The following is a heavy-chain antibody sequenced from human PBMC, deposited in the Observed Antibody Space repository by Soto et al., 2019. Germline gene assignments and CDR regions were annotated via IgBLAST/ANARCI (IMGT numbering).Heavy chain of an antibody. CDR3: ARGSWDDGSGNYYMHV. J-gene: IGHJ6*03. CDR2: TYYKSKWYY. Sequence: LQQSRAGLMKPSQALSLTCDTSGDSVTSNSAGWNWIRQTPSRGLEWLGRTYYKSKWYYTYAASVKRRITVRPITSKNQFSLQLTSVTPEAPAVYYCARGSWDDGSGNYYMHVWDKGTTVTVSS. CDR1: GDSVTSNSAG. D-gene: IGHD2-15*01. V-gene: IGHV6-1*01.